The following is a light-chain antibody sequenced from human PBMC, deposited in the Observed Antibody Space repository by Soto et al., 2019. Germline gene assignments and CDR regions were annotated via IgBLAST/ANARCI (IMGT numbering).Light chain of an antibody. CDR2: EVS. V-gene: IGLV2-8*01. Sequence: QSALTQPPSASGSPGQSVTISCTGTSSDVGNYNFVSWYQQHPDKAPKLMIYEVSKRPSGVPDRVSGSKSGNTASLTVSGLQAEDEAAYYCGSYAGNNNYVFGTGTKLTVL. J-gene: IGLJ1*01. CDR3: GSYAGNNNYV. CDR1: SSDVGNYNF.